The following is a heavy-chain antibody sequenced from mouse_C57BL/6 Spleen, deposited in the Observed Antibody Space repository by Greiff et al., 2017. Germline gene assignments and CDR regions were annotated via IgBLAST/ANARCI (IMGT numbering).Heavy chain of an antibody. D-gene: IGHD1-1*01. CDR3: ARAPGSSPSRYFDV. Sequence: QVQLQQPGAELVMPGASVKLSCKASGYTFTSYWMHWVKQRPGQGLEWIGEIDPSDSYTNYNQKFKGKSTLTVDKSSSTAYMQLSSLTSEDSAVYYGARAPGSSPSRYFDVWGTGTTVTVSS. V-gene: IGHV1-69*01. CDR2: IDPSDSYT. J-gene: IGHJ1*03. CDR1: GYTFTSYW.